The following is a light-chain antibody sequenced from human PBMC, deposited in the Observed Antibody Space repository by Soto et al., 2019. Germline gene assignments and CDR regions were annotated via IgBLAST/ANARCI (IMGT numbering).Light chain of an antibody. J-gene: IGKJ3*01. CDR1: QSVDSY. V-gene: IGKV3-11*01. CDR2: DAS. CDR3: QQRRDWPLFT. Sequence: EIVLTQSPATLSLSPGERATLSCRASQSVDSYLAWYQEKPGQAPRLLIYDASNRATGIPARFSGSGSGTDFTLTIRSLEPDDFALYYCQQRRDWPLFTFGPGTKVDVK.